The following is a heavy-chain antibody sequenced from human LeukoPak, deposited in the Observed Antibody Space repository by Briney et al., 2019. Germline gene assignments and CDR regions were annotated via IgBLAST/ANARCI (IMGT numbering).Heavy chain of an antibody. J-gene: IGHJ6*03. D-gene: IGHD2-2*01. CDR1: GYTVTSYN. V-gene: IGHV1-46*01. Sequence: GASVKVSFKASGYTVTSYNRHWVRRAPRQGLEWMGIINPSGGSTSYAQKFQGRVTMTRDMSTSTVYMELSRLRSDDTAVYYCARDGGCSSTSCYHYYYYMDVWGKGTTVTISS. CDR2: INPSGGST. CDR3: ARDGGCSSTSCYHYYYYMDV.